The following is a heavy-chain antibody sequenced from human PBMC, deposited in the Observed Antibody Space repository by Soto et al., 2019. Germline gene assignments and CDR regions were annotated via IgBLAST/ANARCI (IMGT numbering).Heavy chain of an antibody. CDR1: GFTFSSYG. Sequence: GGSLRLSCAASGFTFSSYGMHWVRQAPGKGLEWVAVISYDGSNKYYADSVKGRFTISRDNSKNTLYLQMNSLRAEDTAAFYCPVVEDGGGYYSTGEYYYYGMDVWGQGTTVTVSS. V-gene: IGHV3-30*03. CDR3: PVVEDGGGYYSTGEYYYYGMDV. D-gene: IGHD3-10*01. J-gene: IGHJ6*02. CDR2: ISYDGSNK.